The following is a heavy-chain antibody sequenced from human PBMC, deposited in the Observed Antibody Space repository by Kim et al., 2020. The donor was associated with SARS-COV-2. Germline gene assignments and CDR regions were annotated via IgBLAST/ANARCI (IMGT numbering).Heavy chain of an antibody. Sequence: GGSLRLSCAASGFTFSNAWMSWVRQAPGKGLEWVGRIKSNTDGGTTDYAAPVKGRFTISRDDSKNTLYLQMNSLKTDDTAVYYCTTDALMIVEDDAFDISRQGTMVTVSS. J-gene: IGHJ3*02. V-gene: IGHV3-15*01. CDR3: TTDALMIVEDDAFDI. CDR2: IKSNTDGGTT. D-gene: IGHD3-22*01. CDR1: GFTFSNAW.